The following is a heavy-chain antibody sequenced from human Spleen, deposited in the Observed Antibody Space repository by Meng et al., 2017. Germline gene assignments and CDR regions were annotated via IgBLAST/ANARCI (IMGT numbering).Heavy chain of an antibody. D-gene: IGHD4-17*01. Sequence: ASVKVSCKASGYTFTGYYMHWVRQAPGQGLEWMGWINPNSGGTNYAQKFQGRVTVTRDTSISTAYMELSRLRSDDTAVYYCARTYGDYATFDYWGQGTLVTVSS. CDR1: GYTFTGYY. V-gene: IGHV1-2*02. J-gene: IGHJ4*02. CDR2: INPNSGGT. CDR3: ARTYGDYATFDY.